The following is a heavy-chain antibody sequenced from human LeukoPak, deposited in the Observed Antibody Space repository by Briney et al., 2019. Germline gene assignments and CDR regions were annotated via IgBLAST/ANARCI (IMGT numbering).Heavy chain of an antibody. V-gene: IGHV4-39*01. Sequence: KSSETLSLTCTVSGGSMSSSSYYWGWIRQPPGKGLKWIGTIYYSGTTYYNPSLKSRVTISVDTPKNQFSLKLSSVTAADTAVYYCAKHSGNYYLHWDFDLWGRGTLVTVSS. CDR1: GGSMSSSSYY. D-gene: IGHD1-26*01. CDR3: AKHSGNYYLHWDFDL. CDR2: IYYSGTT. J-gene: IGHJ2*01.